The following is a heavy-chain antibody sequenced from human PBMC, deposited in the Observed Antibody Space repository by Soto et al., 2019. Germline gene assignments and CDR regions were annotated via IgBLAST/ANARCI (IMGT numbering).Heavy chain of an antibody. CDR2: IFHSGNA. J-gene: IGHJ4*02. V-gene: IGHV4-59*01. D-gene: IGHD2-15*01. CDR1: GGSMRNVY. CDR3: ARAHAPTLPFDF. Sequence: SETRSLTCSVSGGSMRNVYWSWIRQPPGKGLEWIGFIFHSGNAKYSPSLQSRVTMSIDTSKDQFSLSLESVTAADTAVYFCARAHAPTLPFDFWGQGTLVTVSS.